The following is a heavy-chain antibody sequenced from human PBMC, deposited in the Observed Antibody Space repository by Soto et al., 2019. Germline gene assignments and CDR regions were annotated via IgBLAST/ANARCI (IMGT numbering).Heavy chain of an antibody. CDR3: AKDNPIYGSGRIYSWLDP. CDR2: INHSGST. Sequence: SETLSLTCAVYGGSFSGYYWSWIRQPPGKGLEWIGEINHSGSTNYNPSLKSRVTISVDTSKNQFSLKLSSVTAADTAMYYCAKDNPIYGSGRIYSWLDPWGQGTLVT. J-gene: IGHJ5*02. CDR1: GGSFSGYY. V-gene: IGHV4-34*01. D-gene: IGHD3-10*01.